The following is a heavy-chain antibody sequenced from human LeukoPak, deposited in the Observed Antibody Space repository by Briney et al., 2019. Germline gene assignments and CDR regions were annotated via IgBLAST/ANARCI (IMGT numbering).Heavy chain of an antibody. CDR3: AREDTPMIIPFDY. D-gene: IGHD5-18*01. V-gene: IGHV4-39*02. J-gene: IGHJ4*02. CDR2: LYYDGTT. CDR1: GGSISSSSYY. Sequence: SETLSLTCTVFGGSISSSSYYWGWIRQPPGKGPEWVGSLYYDGTTYYDPSLKSRVTISVDTSKNQFSLKLRSVTAADTAVYYCAREDTPMIIPFDYWGQGTLVTVSS.